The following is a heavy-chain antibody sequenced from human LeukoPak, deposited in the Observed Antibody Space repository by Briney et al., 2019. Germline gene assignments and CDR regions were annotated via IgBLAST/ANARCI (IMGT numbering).Heavy chain of an antibody. CDR1: GYTLTGYD. Sequence: ASVKVSCKASGYTLTGYDINWVRQATGQGLEWMGWMNPNSGNTGYAQKFHGRVTITRNTSISTAYMELSSLRSADTAVYYCARSTVTTLSPMGYWGQGTLVTVSS. J-gene: IGHJ4*02. D-gene: IGHD4-17*01. CDR2: MNPNSGNT. CDR3: ARSTVTTLSPMGY. V-gene: IGHV1-8*03.